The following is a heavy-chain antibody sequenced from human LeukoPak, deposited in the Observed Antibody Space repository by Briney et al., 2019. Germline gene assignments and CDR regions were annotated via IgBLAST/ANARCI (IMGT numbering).Heavy chain of an antibody. D-gene: IGHD2-15*01. J-gene: IGHJ4*02. V-gene: IGHV4-39*07. CDR2: IYYSGST. CDR3: ARDSGTLCHDY. CDR1: GGSISSSSYY. Sequence: SETLSLTCTVSGGSISSSSYYWGWIRQPPGKGLEWIGSIYYSGSTNYNPSLKSRVTISVDTSKNQFSLKLSSVTAADTAVYYCARDSGTLCHDYWGQGTLVTVSS.